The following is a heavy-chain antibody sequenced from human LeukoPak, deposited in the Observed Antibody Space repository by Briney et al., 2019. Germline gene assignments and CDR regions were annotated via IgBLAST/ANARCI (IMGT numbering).Heavy chain of an antibody. CDR1: GGTFSSYA. J-gene: IGHJ3*02. CDR2: IIPNFGTA. Sequence: ASVKVSCKASGGTFSSYAISWVRQAPGQGLEWMGGIIPNFGTANYAQKFQGRVTITTDESTSTAYMELSSLRSEDTAVYYCARDVVVVPAAFDIWGQGTMVTVSS. CDR3: ARDVVVVPAAFDI. D-gene: IGHD2-2*01. V-gene: IGHV1-69*05.